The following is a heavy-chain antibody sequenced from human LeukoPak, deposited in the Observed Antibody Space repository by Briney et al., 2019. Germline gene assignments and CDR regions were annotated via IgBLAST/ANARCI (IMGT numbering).Heavy chain of an antibody. CDR2: TYYSGST. Sequence: SETLSLTCTVSGGSISSSDSYWDWIRQPPGRGLEWIATTYYSGSTYYNPSLKSRVTVSVDTSKNQFSPKLSSVTAADTAVYYCVRQGKKAAVGLRAFDYWGQGTLVTVSS. CDR3: VRQGKKAAVGLRAFDY. CDR1: GGSISSSDSY. D-gene: IGHD5/OR15-5a*01. J-gene: IGHJ4*02. V-gene: IGHV4-39*01.